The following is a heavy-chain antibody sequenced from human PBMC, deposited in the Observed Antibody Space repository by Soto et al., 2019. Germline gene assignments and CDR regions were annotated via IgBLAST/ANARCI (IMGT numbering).Heavy chain of an antibody. CDR1: GFTFSIYA. J-gene: IGHJ6*02. D-gene: IGHD5-12*01. Sequence: EVQLLESGGGLVQPGGSLRLSCAASGFTFSIYAMNWVRQAPGKGLEWVAVITGGGDTTYYADSVKGRFTISRDNSKDTLYLQMNSLRAEDTAVYYCAKEYTVGGYYYGMDVWGQGTMVTVSS. CDR2: ITGGGDTT. CDR3: AKEYTVGGYYYGMDV. V-gene: IGHV3-23*01.